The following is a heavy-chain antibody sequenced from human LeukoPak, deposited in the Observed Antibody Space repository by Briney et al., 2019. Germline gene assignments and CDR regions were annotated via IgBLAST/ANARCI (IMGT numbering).Heavy chain of an antibody. CDR3: ARDQRPLLVVITTPPVY. V-gene: IGHV3-33*01. D-gene: IGHD3-22*01. CDR2: IWYDGSNK. J-gene: IGHJ4*02. CDR1: GFTFSSYG. Sequence: SGGSLRLSCAASGFTFSSYGMHWVRQAPGKGLEWVAVIWYDGSNKYYADSVKGRFTISRDNSKNTLYLQMNSLRAEDTAVYYCARDQRPLLVVITTPPVYWGQGTLVTVSS.